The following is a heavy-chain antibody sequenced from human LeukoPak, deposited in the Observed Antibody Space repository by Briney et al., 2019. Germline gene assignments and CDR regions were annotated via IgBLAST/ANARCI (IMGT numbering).Heavy chain of an antibody. V-gene: IGHV1-18*01. Sequence: ASVKVSCKASGYTFTSYGISWVRQAPGQGLEWMGWISPYNGNTNYARNLQGRVTMTTDTSTSTAYMELRSLRSDDTAVYYCARGDYGDYHFDSWGQGTLVTVSS. CDR2: ISPYNGNT. CDR1: GYTFTSYG. J-gene: IGHJ4*02. D-gene: IGHD4-17*01. CDR3: ARGDYGDYHFDS.